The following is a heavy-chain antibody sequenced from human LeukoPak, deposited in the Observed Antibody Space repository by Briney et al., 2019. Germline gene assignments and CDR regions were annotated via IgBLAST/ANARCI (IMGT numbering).Heavy chain of an antibody. D-gene: IGHD3-9*01. CDR1: GFTFDDYA. CDR3: AKGAHYDILTGSLDY. J-gene: IGHJ4*02. Sequence: GGSLRLSRAASGFTFDDYAMHWVRQAPGKGLEWVSGISWNSGSIGYADSVKGRFTISRDNAKNSLYLQMNSLRAEDMALYYCAKGAHYDILTGSLDYWGQGTLVTVSS. V-gene: IGHV3-9*03. CDR2: ISWNSGSI.